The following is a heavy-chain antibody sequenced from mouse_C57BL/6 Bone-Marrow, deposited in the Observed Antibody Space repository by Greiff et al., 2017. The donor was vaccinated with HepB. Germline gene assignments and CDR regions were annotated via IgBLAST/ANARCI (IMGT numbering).Heavy chain of an antibody. D-gene: IGHD2-5*01. CDR2: IFPGSGST. J-gene: IGHJ3*01. V-gene: IGHV1-56*01. Sequence: VQLQQSGPELVRPGASVKISCKAPGYTFTTHWMQWVRQRPGQGLEWIGEIFPGSGSTYYNEKFKGKATLTVDTSSSTAYMQLSSLTSEDSAVYFCARLDYSNWDWFAYWGQGTLVTVSA. CDR3: ARLDYSNWDWFAY. CDR1: GYTFTTHW.